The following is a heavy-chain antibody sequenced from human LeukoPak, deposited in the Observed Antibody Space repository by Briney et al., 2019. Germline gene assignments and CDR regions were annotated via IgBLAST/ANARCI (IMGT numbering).Heavy chain of an antibody. D-gene: IGHD3-3*01. V-gene: IGHV3-30*02. CDR2: IRYDGINE. CDR1: GFRFSSYG. Sequence: GGSLRLSCAASGFRFSSYGMHWVRQAPGKGLDWVAYIRYDGINEYYADSVKGRFTISRDLSKDTLFLQMNSLRPEDTAVYYCSKDRGVFGVAYSLDYWGQGTLVTVSS. CDR3: SKDRGVFGVAYSLDY. J-gene: IGHJ4*02.